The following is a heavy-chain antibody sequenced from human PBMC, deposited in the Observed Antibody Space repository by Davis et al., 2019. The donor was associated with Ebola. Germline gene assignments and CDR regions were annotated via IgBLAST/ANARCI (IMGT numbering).Heavy chain of an antibody. CDR3: AKDFYGTMGHFDY. D-gene: IGHD1-1*01. CDR2: ISYDGSDK. CDR1: GLTFSSYG. J-gene: IGHJ4*02. Sequence: PGGSLRLSCAASGLTFSSYGMHWVRQAPGKGLEWVAVISYDGSDKYYADSVKGRFTISRDNSKNTLYLQMNSLRVEDTAVYYCAKDFYGTMGHFDYWGQGTLVTVSS. V-gene: IGHV3-30*18.